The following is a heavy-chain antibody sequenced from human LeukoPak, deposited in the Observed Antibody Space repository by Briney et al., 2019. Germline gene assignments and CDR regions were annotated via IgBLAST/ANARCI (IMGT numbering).Heavy chain of an antibody. CDR2: INHSGST. J-gene: IGHJ4*02. V-gene: IGHV4-34*01. Sequence: SETLSLTCAVYGGSFSGYYWSWIRQPPGKGLEWIGEINHSGSTNYNPSLKSRVTISVDTSKNQFSLKLSSVTAADTAVYYCARISIVVVPAAIGMDVWGQGTLVTVSS. D-gene: IGHD2-2*01. CDR3: ARISIVVVPAAIGMDV. CDR1: GGSFSGYY.